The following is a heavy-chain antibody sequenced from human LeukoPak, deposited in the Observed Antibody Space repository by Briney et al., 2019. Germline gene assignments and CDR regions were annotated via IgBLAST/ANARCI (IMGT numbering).Heavy chain of an antibody. J-gene: IGHJ4*02. CDR3: ARVDTAMVDYFDY. CDR2: IYYSGST. D-gene: IGHD5-18*01. CDR1: GGSISSYY. Sequence: SETVSLTCTVSGGSISSYYWGWIRQPPGKGLEWIGSIYYSGSTYYNPSLKSRVTISVDTSKNQFSLKLSSVTAADTAVYYCARVDTAMVDYFDYWGQGTLVTVSS. V-gene: IGHV4-39*01.